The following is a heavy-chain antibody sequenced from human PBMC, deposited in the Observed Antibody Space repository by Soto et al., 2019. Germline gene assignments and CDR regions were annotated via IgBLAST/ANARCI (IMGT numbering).Heavy chain of an antibody. D-gene: IGHD3-22*01. V-gene: IGHV4-38-2*02. J-gene: IGHJ4*02. CDR2: IYHSGTS. CDR1: GYSISSGYH. Sequence: TLSLTCDVSGYSISSGYHWGWNRQPPGKGLEWIGSIYHSGTSYYNPSLMSRVSISVDTSKNQFSLKVTPVTAADTAVYYCAREAYDRADYWGQGTQVTVSS. CDR3: AREAYDRADY.